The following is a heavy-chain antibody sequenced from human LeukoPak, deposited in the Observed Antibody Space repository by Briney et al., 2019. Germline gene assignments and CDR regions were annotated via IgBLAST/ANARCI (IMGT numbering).Heavy chain of an antibody. CDR1: GFTFSSYW. Sequence: GGSLRLSCAASGFTFSSYWMSWVRQAPGKGLEWVANIKQDGSEKYYVDSVKVRFTIYRDNDKNSLFLQMTSLRAEDTAVYYCARVGGRYSPLGYWGQGTLVTVSS. D-gene: IGHD3-16*02. CDR2: IKQDGSEK. V-gene: IGHV3-7*01. J-gene: IGHJ4*02. CDR3: ARVGGRYSPLGY.